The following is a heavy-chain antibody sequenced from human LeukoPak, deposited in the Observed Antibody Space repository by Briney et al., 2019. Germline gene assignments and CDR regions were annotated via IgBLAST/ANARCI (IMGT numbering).Heavy chain of an antibody. D-gene: IGHD4-11*01. CDR3: ARDDYSAFDD. Sequence: ASVKVSCKASGYTFTGYYMHWLRQAPRQRLEWMGRINPNSGGTNYAQKFQGRVTMTRDTSISTAYMELSRLRSDDTAVYYCARDDYSAFDDWGQGTLVTVSS. CDR1: GYTFTGYY. J-gene: IGHJ4*02. V-gene: IGHV1-2*06. CDR2: INPNSGGT.